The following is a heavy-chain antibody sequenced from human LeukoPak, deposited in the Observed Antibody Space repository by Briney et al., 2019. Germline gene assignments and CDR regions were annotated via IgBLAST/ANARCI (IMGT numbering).Heavy chain of an antibody. D-gene: IGHD3-10*01. CDR1: GFTFSDYY. Sequence: GGSLRLSCAASGFTFSDYYMSWIRQAPGKGLEWVSYISSSGSTIYYADSVKGRFTISRDNAKNSLYLQMNSLRAEDTAVYYCAREDYYGSGSYYYFDYWGQGTLVTVSS. CDR3: AREDYYGSGSYYYFDY. V-gene: IGHV3-11*04. J-gene: IGHJ4*02. CDR2: ISSSGSTI.